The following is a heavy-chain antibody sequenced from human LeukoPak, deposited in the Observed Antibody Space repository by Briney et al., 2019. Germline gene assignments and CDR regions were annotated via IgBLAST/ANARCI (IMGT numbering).Heavy chain of an antibody. Sequence: PSETLSLTCAVYGGSFSGYYWSWIRQPPGKGLEWIEEINHSGSTNYNPSLKSRATISVDTSKNQISLKLSSVTAAVTAVYYCARGSLKGYFIAARPRLNFDYWGQGTLVTVSP. D-gene: IGHD6-13*01. V-gene: IGHV4-34*01. CDR2: INHSGST. CDR3: ARGSLKGYFIAARPRLNFDY. J-gene: IGHJ4*02. CDR1: GGSFSGYY.